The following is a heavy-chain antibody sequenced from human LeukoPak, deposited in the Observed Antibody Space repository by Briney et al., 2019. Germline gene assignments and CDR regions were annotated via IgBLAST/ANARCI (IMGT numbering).Heavy chain of an antibody. CDR1: GGTFSILA. J-gene: IGHJ5*02. Sequence: GASVKVSCKASGGTFSILAFGWVRQAPGQGLEWVGGIIPMVGTTNRAQKFQGRVTMTRDTSTSTVYMELSSLRSEDTAVYYCARDFLPAAISNWFDPWGQGTLVTVSS. V-gene: IGHV1-69*05. D-gene: IGHD2-2*02. CDR3: ARDFLPAAISNWFDP. CDR2: IIPMVGTT.